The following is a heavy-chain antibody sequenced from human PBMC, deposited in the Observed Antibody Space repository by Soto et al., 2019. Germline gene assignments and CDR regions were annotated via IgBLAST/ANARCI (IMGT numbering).Heavy chain of an antibody. CDR2: IYYSGST. Sequence: PSETLSLTCTVSGGSISSYYWSWIRQPPRKGLEWIGYIYYSGSTNYNPSLKSRVTISVDTSKNQFSLKLSSVTAADTAVYYCAREISAAGYYYYGMDVWGQGTTVTVSS. CDR3: AREISAAGYYYYGMDV. D-gene: IGHD6-13*01. J-gene: IGHJ6*02. V-gene: IGHV4-59*01. CDR1: GGSISSYY.